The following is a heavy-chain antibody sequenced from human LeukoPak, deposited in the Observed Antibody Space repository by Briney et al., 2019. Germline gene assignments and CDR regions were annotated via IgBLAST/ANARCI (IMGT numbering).Heavy chain of an antibody. CDR1: GGTFSSYA. Sequence: SVKVSCKASGGTFSSYAISWVRQAPGQGLEWMGRIIPILGIANYAQKFQGRVTITADKSTSTAYMELSSLRSEDTAVYYCARVAEMATTYYFDYWGQGTLVTVSS. V-gene: IGHV1-69*04. CDR2: IIPILGIA. D-gene: IGHD5-24*01. CDR3: ARVAEMATTYYFDY. J-gene: IGHJ4*02.